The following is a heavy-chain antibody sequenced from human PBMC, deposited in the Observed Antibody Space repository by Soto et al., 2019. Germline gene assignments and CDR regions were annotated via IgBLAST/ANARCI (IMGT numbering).Heavy chain of an antibody. V-gene: IGHV4-59*01. CDR3: AREDYGDYVQRY. Sequence: SETLSLTCTVSGGSISSYYWSWIRQPPGKGLEWIGYIYYSGSTNYNPSLKSRVTISVDTSKNQFSLKLSSVTAADTAVYYCAREDYGDYVQRYWGQGTLVTVSS. CDR1: GGSISSYY. CDR2: IYYSGST. J-gene: IGHJ4*02. D-gene: IGHD4-17*01.